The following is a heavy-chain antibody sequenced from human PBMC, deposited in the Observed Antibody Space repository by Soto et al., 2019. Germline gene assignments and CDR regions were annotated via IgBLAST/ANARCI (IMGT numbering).Heavy chain of an antibody. CDR3: ARTGAVEHYFDY. V-gene: IGHV1-46*01. Sequence: QVQLVQSGAEVKKPGASVKVSCKASGYTFTSYYMHWVRQAPGQGLEWMGIINPSGGSTSYAQKCQGRVTMTRDTSTSTVYMELSSLRSEDTAVYYCARTGAVEHYFDYWGQGTLVTVSS. D-gene: IGHD1-26*01. CDR2: INPSGGST. J-gene: IGHJ4*02. CDR1: GYTFTSYY.